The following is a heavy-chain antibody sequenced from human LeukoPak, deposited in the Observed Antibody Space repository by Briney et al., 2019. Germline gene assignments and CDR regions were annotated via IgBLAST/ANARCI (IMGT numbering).Heavy chain of an antibody. CDR3: STDPRSLIY. D-gene: IGHD2-8*01. V-gene: IGHV3-21*04. J-gene: IGHJ4*01. CDR1: GFTFSNYS. Sequence: GGSLRLSCVGSGFTFSNYSFNWVRQAPGKGLEWVSSISKGSGYIYQTDSVKGRFTISRDNAKNSVYLQMNSLRPEDTALYYCSTDPRSLIYWGHGTLVTVSS. CDR2: ISKGSGYI.